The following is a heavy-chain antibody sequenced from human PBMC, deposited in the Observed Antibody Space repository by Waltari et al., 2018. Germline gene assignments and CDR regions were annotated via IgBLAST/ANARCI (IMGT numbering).Heavy chain of an antibody. CDR1: GYTFTGYY. CDR2: SKPNRGGT. Sequence: QVQLVQSGAAVKKPGASVKVSCKASGYTFTGYYMHWVRQAPGQALEWRGRSKPNRGGTNYAQKCQGRVTMTRDTYISTAYMELSRLRSDDTAVYYCARVHNYGDRDFDYWGQGTLVTVSS. J-gene: IGHJ4*02. V-gene: IGHV1-2*06. CDR3: ARVHNYGDRDFDY. D-gene: IGHD4-17*01.